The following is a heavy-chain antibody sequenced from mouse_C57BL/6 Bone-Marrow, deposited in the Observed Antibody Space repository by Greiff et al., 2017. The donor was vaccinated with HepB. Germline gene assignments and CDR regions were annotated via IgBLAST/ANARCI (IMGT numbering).Heavy chain of an antibody. D-gene: IGHD2-2*01. Sequence: QVHVKQSGAELARPGASVKLSCKASGYTFTSYGISWVKQRTGQGLEWIGEIYPRSGNTYYNEKFKGKATLTADKASSTAYMELRSLTSEDAAVYCCGKDGYDRGYWGQGTTLTVSS. J-gene: IGHJ2*01. CDR2: IYPRSGNT. V-gene: IGHV1-81*01. CDR1: GYTFTSYG. CDR3: GKDGYDRGY.